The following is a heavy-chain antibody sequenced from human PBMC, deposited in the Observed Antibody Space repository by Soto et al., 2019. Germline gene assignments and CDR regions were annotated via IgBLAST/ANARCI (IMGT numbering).Heavy chain of an antibody. CDR3: ARDSVYYDSSGYNYYYGMDV. J-gene: IGHJ6*02. CDR2: ISGSGGST. Sequence: GGSLRLSCAASGFTFSSYAMSWVRQAPGKGLEWVSAISGSGGSTYYADSVKGRFTISRDNSKNTLYLQMNSLRAEDTAAYYCARDSVYYDSSGYNYYYGMDVWGQGTTVTVSS. V-gene: IGHV3-23*01. D-gene: IGHD3-22*01. CDR1: GFTFSSYA.